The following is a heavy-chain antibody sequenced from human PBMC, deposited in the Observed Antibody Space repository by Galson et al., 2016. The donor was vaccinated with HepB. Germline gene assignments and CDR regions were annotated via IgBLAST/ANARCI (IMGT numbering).Heavy chain of an antibody. CDR3: ARDAGLVSRGVGDWYFDL. CDR2: IYHSGST. J-gene: IGHJ2*01. Sequence: WSWVRQTPGKGLEWIGEIYHSGSTNYNPSLKSRVTISVDTSKNQFSLKLRSVTAADTAVYYCARDAGLVSRGVGDWYFDLWGRGTLVTVSS. V-gene: IGHV4-4*02. D-gene: IGHD6-19*01.